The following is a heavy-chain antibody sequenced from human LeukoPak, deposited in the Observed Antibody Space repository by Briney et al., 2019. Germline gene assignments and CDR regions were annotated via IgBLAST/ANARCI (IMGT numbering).Heavy chain of an antibody. CDR2: ISSSRSYI. CDR3: ARGLRAAAAPYNWFDP. Sequence: GGSLRLSCAASGFTFSSYSMNWVRQAPGKGLEWVSSISSSRSYIYYADSVKGRFTISGDNAKNSLYLQMNSLRAEDTAVYYCARGLRAAAAPYNWFDPWGQGTLVTVSS. CDR1: GFTFSSYS. J-gene: IGHJ5*02. V-gene: IGHV3-21*01. D-gene: IGHD6-13*01.